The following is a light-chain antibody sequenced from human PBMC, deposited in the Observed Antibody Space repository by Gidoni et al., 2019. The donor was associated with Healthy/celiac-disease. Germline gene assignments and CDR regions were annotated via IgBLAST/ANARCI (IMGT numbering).Light chain of an antibody. CDR1: QSVSSN. J-gene: IGKJ2*04. Sequence: VLTQSPATLSVSPGERATLSCRASQSVSSNLAWYQQKPGQAPRLLIYGASTRATGIPARFSGSGSGTEFTLTISSLQSEDFAVYYCQQYNNWLPCSFGQGTKLEIK. V-gene: IGKV3-15*01. CDR3: QQYNNWLPCS. CDR2: GAS.